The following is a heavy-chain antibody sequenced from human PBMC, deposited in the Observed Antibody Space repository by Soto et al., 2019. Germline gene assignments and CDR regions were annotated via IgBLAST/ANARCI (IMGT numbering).Heavy chain of an antibody. J-gene: IGHJ3*02. CDR2: ISAYNGNT. CDR3: ARQVLSGGMTTVTTGAFDI. Sequence: ASVKVSCKASGYTFPSYGISWMRQAPGQGLEWMGWISAYNGNTNYAQKLQGRVTMTTDTSTSTAYTELRSLRSDDTAVYYCARQVLSGGMTTVTTGAFDIWGQGTMVTVSS. D-gene: IGHD4-4*01. V-gene: IGHV1-18*01. CDR1: GYTFPSYG.